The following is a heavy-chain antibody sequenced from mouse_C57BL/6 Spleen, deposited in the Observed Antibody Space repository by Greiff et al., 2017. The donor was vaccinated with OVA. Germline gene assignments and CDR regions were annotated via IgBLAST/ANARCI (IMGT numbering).Heavy chain of an antibody. D-gene: IGHD2-3*01. V-gene: IGHV5-16*01. CDR2: INYDGSST. CDR1: GFTFSDYY. J-gene: IGHJ4*01. CDR3: ARYDGSYAMDY. Sequence: EVKLVESEGGLVQPGSSMKLSCTASGFTFSDYYMAWVRQVPEKGLEWVANINYDGSSTYYLDSLKSRFIISRDNAKNILYLQMSSLKSEDTATYYCARYDGSYAMDYWGQGTSVTVSS.